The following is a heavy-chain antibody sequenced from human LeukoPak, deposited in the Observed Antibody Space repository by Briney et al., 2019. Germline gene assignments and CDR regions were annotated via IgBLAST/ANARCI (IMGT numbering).Heavy chain of an antibody. CDR1: GGSISSYY. D-gene: IGHD3-10*01. Sequence: SETLPLTCTVSGGSISSYYWSWIRQPPDKGLEWIGYIYYSGSTKYSPSLKSRVSISVDTSKSQFSLRLSSVTAADTAVYYCTRLRFGISDYWGQGTLVTVSS. CDR2: IYYSGST. V-gene: IGHV4-59*01. CDR3: TRLRFGISDY. J-gene: IGHJ4*02.